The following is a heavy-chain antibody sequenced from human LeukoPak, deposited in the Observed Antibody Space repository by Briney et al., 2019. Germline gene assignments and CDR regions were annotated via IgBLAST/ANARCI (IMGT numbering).Heavy chain of an antibody. Sequence: PSETLSLTCTVSGGSISSSRYYWGWIRQPPGKGLEWIGSHYYRGNTYYNPSLKSRVTISVDTSKNQFSLKLSSVTAADTAIYYCARESYYDSSGYSHDAFDIWGQGTMVTVSS. CDR3: ARESYYDSSGYSHDAFDI. V-gene: IGHV4-39*07. CDR1: GGSISSSRYY. CDR2: HYYRGNT. J-gene: IGHJ3*02. D-gene: IGHD3-22*01.